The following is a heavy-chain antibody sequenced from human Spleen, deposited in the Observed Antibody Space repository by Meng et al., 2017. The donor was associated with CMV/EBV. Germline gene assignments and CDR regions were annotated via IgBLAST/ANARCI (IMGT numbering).Heavy chain of an antibody. J-gene: IGHJ4*02. CDR3: AKGGYSSGWFTWYFDY. CDR2: IYAGNGGT. Sequence: FTFSNYAMCWVRQAPGKGLEWVSVIYAGNGGTYYADSVKGRFTVSRDISKNTMYLQMNSLRAADTAVYYCAKGGYSSGWFTWYFDYWGQGTLVTVSS. V-gene: IGHV3-23*03. CDR1: FTFSNYA. D-gene: IGHD6-19*01.